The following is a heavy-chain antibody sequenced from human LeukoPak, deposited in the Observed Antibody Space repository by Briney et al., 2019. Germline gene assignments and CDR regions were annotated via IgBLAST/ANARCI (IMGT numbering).Heavy chain of an antibody. CDR3: ARAFHYYDSSGDAFDI. CDR2: IKQDGSEK. J-gene: IGHJ3*02. V-gene: IGHV3-7*01. Sequence: GGSLRLSCAASGFTFSSYGMHWVRQAPGKGLEWVANIKQDGSEKYYVDSVKGRFTISRDNAKNSLYLQMNSLRAEDTAVYYCARAFHYYDSSGDAFDIWGQGTMVTVSS. CDR1: GFTFSSYG. D-gene: IGHD3-22*01.